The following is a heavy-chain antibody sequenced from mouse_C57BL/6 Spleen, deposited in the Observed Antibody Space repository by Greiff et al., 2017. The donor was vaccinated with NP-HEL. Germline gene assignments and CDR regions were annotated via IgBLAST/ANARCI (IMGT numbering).Heavy chain of an antibody. D-gene: IGHD1-1*01. CDR1: GYAFTNYL. CDR3: AGGDRRTTVVAARYFDV. Sequence: VQLQQSGAELVRPGTSVKVSCKASGYAFTNYLIEWVKQRPGQGLEWIGVINPGSGGTNYNEKFKGKATLTADKSSSTAYMQLSSLTSEDSAVDYCAGGDRRTTVVAARYFDVWGTGTTVTVSS. V-gene: IGHV1-54*01. CDR2: INPGSGGT. J-gene: IGHJ1*03.